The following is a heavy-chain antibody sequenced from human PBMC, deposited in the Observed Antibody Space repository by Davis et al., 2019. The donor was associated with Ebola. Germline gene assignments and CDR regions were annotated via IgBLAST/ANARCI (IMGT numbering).Heavy chain of an antibody. Sequence: GESLKISCAASGFTFSSYALHWVRQTPGKGLEWLTVISVGGSNKLYADSAKGRFSVSRDDSKNTFYLQMNSLRPEDTAVYYCARERHLMEGLPTATPDYWGQGTLVTVSS. V-gene: IGHV3-30*07. CDR2: ISVGGSNK. J-gene: IGHJ4*02. D-gene: IGHD3-16*01. CDR3: ARERHLMEGLPTATPDY. CDR1: GFTFSSYA.